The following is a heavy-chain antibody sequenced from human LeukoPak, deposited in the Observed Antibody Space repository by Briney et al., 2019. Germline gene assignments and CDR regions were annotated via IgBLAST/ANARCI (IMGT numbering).Heavy chain of an antibody. CDR3: ARGLYGSGSWDY. J-gene: IGHJ4*02. Sequence: PSETLSLTCAVYGGSFSGYYWSWIRQPPGKGLEWIGEINHSGSTNYNPSLKSRVTISVDTSKNQFSLKLSSVTAADTAVYYCARGLYGSGSWDYWGQGTLVTVSS. D-gene: IGHD3-10*01. V-gene: IGHV4-34*01. CDR1: GGSFSGYY. CDR2: INHSGST.